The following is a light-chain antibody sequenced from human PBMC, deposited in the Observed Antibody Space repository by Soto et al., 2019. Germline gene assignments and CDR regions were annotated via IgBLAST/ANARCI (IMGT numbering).Light chain of an antibody. CDR1: QSVSSD. V-gene: IGKV3-15*01. Sequence: IVMTQSPATLSVSPRERATLSCRASQSVSSDLAWYHQKPGQAPRLLIYGASTRATGIPARFSGSGSGTEFTLTISSLEPEDFAVYYCQHYSSSPPAITFGQGTRLEIK. CDR3: QHYSSSPPAIT. CDR2: GAS. J-gene: IGKJ5*01.